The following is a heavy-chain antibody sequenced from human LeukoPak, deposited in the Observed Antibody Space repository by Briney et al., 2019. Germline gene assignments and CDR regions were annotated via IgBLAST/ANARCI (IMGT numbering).Heavy chain of an antibody. D-gene: IGHD3-10*01. V-gene: IGHV3-33*01. J-gene: IGHJ4*02. Sequence: PGKSLRLSCAASGFTFSSYGMHWVRQAPGKGLEWVAVIWYDGSNKYYADSVKGRFIISRDDSKNTLYLQMNSLRAEDTAVYYCARSPDGVDYWGQGTLVTVSS. CDR2: IWYDGSNK. CDR3: ARSPDGVDY. CDR1: GFTFSSYG.